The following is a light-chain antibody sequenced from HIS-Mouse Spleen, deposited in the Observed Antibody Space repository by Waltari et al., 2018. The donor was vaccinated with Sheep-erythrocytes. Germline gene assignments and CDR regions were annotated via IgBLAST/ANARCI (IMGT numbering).Light chain of an antibody. CDR2: EVS. CDR1: SSDVGGYNY. CDR3: SSYAGSNNLV. J-gene: IGLJ2*01. Sequence: QSALTQPPSASGSPGQSVTISCTGTSSDVGGYNYVPWYQQHPAKAPKLMIYEVSKRPSWVPDRFSGSKSGNTASLTVSGLQAEYEADYYCSSYAGSNNLVFGGGTKLTVL. V-gene: IGLV2-8*01.